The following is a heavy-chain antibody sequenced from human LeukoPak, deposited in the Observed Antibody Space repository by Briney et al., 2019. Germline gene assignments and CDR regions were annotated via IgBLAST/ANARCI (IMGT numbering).Heavy chain of an antibody. J-gene: IGHJ4*02. V-gene: IGHV3-74*01. CDR2: IKGDGHST. CDR3: ARGGLLGTGDY. Sequence: GGSLRLSCAASGFTFSTYWMHWVRQAPGQELVWVSRIKGDGHSTSYADSVQGRFTISRDNTKNILYLQMNSLRAEDTAVYYCARGGLLGTGDYWGQGTLVTVSS. CDR1: GFTFSTYW. D-gene: IGHD7-27*01.